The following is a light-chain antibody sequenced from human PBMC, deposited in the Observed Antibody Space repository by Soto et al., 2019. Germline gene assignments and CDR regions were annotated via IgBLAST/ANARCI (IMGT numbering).Light chain of an antibody. V-gene: IGKV3D-15*02. J-gene: IGKJ1*01. CDR3: QQYGTPPQT. Sequence: EVVIMQSPATLSVSPGEGATLSFRASQGIGDTLAWYQHKPGQTPRLLIYDTSTRATGVPARFSGSGSGTDFTLTISRLEPEDFAVYYCQQYGTPPQTFGQGTKVDI. CDR1: QGIGDT. CDR2: DTS.